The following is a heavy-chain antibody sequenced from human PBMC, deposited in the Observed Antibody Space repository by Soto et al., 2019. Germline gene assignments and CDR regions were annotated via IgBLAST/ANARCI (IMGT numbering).Heavy chain of an antibody. J-gene: IGHJ5*02. CDR1: GYTFTSYD. Sequence: QVQLVQSGAEVEKPGASVKVSCKASGYTFTSYDIIWVRQATGQGLEWMGWMNPSTGNTDSAEKFQGRLTMTRNTSTSTVYMELSSLSFEDTAVYYCARGRIIVAGGFDPWGQGTLVTVSS. CDR2: MNPSTGNT. CDR3: ARGRIIVAGGFDP. V-gene: IGHV1-8*01. D-gene: IGHD6-19*01.